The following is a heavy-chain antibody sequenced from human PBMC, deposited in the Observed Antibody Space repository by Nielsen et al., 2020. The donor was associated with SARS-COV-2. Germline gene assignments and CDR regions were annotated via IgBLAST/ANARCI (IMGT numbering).Heavy chain of an antibody. V-gene: IGHV3-13*01. Sequence: GGSLRLSCAASGFTFSSYDMHWVRQATGKGLEWVSAIGTAGDTYYPGSVKGRFTISRDNAKNSLYLQMNSLRAEDTALYYCAKASNRDLYFDYWGQGTLVTVSS. J-gene: IGHJ4*02. CDR3: AKASNRDLYFDY. D-gene: IGHD1-14*01. CDR2: IGTAGDT. CDR1: GFTFSSYD.